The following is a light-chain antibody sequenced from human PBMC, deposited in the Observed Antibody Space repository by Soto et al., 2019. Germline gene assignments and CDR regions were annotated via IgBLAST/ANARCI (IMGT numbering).Light chain of an antibody. Sequence: QSVLTQPASASGSPGQSITIACTGTSSDVGGYKYVSWYQQHPGKAPKLMIYEVSNRPSGVSNRFSGSKSGNPASLTISGLQAEDEADYYCSSYSSSSTLVFGTGTKVTV. CDR1: SSDVGGYKY. V-gene: IGLV2-14*01. J-gene: IGLJ1*01. CDR2: EVS. CDR3: SSYSSSSTLV.